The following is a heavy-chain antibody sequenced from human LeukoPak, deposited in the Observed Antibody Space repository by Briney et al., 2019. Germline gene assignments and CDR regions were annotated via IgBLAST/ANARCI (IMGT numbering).Heavy chain of an antibody. CDR3: ARRFYYYYYMDV. V-gene: IGHV4-39*07. CDR1: GGSITSSSYY. CDR2: IYYSGST. Sequence: PSETLSLTCTVSGGSITSSSYYWGWIRQPPGKGLGWIGSIYYSGSTNYNPSLKSRVTISVDTSKNQFSLKLSSVTAADTAVYYCARRFYYYYYMDVWGKGTTVTVSS. J-gene: IGHJ6*03.